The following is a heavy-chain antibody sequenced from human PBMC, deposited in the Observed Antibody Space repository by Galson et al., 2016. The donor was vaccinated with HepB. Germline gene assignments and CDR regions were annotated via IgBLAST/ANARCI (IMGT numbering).Heavy chain of an antibody. D-gene: IGHD2-21*02. CDR1: GFTFSSYS. V-gene: IGHV3-21*01. CDR2: ISSSSTYI. J-gene: IGHJ4*02. CDR3: ARENHGWCGGDCYPPEYNFDY. Sequence: SLRLSCAASGFTFSSYSMNWVRQAPGKGLEWVSSISSSSTYIYYADSVKGRFTISRDNAKNSLYLQMNSLRAEDTAVYYCARENHGWCGGDCYPPEYNFDYWGQGTRVTVSS.